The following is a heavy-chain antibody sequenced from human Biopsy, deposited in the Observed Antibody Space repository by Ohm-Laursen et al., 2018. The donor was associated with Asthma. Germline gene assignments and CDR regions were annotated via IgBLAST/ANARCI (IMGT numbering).Heavy chain of an antibody. CDR2: ISSLSRYK. D-gene: IGHD3-10*01. CDR1: GFNFSYYS. Sequence: SLRLSCAASGFNFSYYSMNWVRQAPGKGLEWVSSISSLSRYKYYSDSLRGRVTISRDNAKSSLHLQMSSLRAEDTAAYFCARDFTIGSGSPFHFWGPGTLVTVSS. CDR3: ARDFTIGSGSPFHF. V-gene: IGHV3-21*01. J-gene: IGHJ4*01.